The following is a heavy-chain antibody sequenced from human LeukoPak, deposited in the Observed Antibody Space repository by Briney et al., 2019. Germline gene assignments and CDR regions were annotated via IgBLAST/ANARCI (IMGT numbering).Heavy chain of an antibody. J-gene: IGHJ3*01. D-gene: IGHD6-6*01. V-gene: IGHV3-23*01. CDR3: AKRAAYSRSSLVLPFDAFDL. Sequence: GGSLRLSCAASGFTFSSYGMSWVRQAPGRGLEWVSAISGSGGSTYYAASVKGRFTISRDNSNNTLYLQMNSLRAEDTAVYYCAKRAAYSRSSLVLPFDAFDLWGQGTMVTVSS. CDR2: ISGSGGST. CDR1: GFTFSSYG.